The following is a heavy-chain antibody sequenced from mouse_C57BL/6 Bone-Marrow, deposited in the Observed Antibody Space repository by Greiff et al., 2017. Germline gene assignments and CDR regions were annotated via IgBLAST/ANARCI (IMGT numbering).Heavy chain of an antibody. Sequence: EVKLVESGEGLVKPGGSLKLSCAASGFTFSSYAMSWVRQTPEKRLEWVAYISSGGDYIYYADTVKGRFTISRDNARDTLYLQMSSLKSEDTAMYYCTRGPLTPIAYWGQGTLVTVSA. J-gene: IGHJ3*01. V-gene: IGHV5-9-1*02. D-gene: IGHD4-1*01. CDR3: TRGPLTPIAY. CDR2: ISSGGDYI. CDR1: GFTFSSYA.